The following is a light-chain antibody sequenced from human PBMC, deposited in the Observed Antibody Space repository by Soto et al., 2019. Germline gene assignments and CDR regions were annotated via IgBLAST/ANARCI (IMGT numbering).Light chain of an antibody. V-gene: IGKV1-39*01. Sequence: DIQMTQSPSSLAASVGDRVTITCRASPSNTTFINWYKHKQWRAPKVLIYGKSNLLSGVPSRFSGSGSWTDFTLTITGLQPDDFGTYDCQQSYDTPITFGQGTRLEIK. CDR2: GKS. CDR1: PSNTTF. J-gene: IGKJ5*01. CDR3: QQSYDTPIT.